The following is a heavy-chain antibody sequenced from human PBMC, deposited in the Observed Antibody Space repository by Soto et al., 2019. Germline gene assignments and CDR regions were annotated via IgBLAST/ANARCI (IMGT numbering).Heavy chain of an antibody. D-gene: IGHD6-13*01. J-gene: IGHJ4*02. CDR2: IGAYNGNK. V-gene: IGHV1-18*01. Sequence: QVQLVQSGAEVKKPGASVKVSCKASGYSFTSYGISWVRQAPGQGLEGMGWIGAYNGNKNYAQKLQGRVTMSTDTATSTAYMELRSLRSADTTVYHCARNLRQQLVDYWGQGTLVTVSS. CDR3: ARNLRQQLVDY. CDR1: GYSFTSYG.